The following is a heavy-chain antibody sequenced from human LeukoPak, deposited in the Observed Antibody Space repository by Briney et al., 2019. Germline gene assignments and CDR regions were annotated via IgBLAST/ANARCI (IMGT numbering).Heavy chain of an antibody. Sequence: GVPLTLPCAVSGLPSSNHDMSWVRQSPGKGLEWVGAISGRGDNTYYADSVNGRFTISRDNTKNTLSLQMSSLQPEDTAVYYCAKSDCAYVICYVLDYWGQGTLVTVSS. CDR1: GLPSSNHD. V-gene: IGHV3-23*01. J-gene: IGHJ4*02. CDR3: AKSDCAYVICYVLDY. D-gene: IGHD2-2*01. CDR2: ISGRGDNT.